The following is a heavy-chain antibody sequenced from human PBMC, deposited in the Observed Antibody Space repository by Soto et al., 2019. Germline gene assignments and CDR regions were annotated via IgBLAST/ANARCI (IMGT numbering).Heavy chain of an antibody. J-gene: IGHJ6*03. CDR1: GYSFTSYW. V-gene: IGHV5-51*01. Sequence: GESLKISCKGSGYSFTSYWIGWVRQMPGKGLEWMGIIYPGDSDTRYSPSFQDQVTISADKSISTAYLQWSSLKASDTAMYYCARVGGPAAQLSDYYMDVWGKGTTVTVSS. D-gene: IGHD2-2*01. CDR3: ARVGGPAAQLSDYYMDV. CDR2: IYPGDSDT.